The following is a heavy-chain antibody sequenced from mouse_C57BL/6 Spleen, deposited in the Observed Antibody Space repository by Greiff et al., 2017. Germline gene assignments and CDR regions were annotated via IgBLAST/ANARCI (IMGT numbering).Heavy chain of an antibody. Sequence: EVQLQQSGPELVKPGASVKISCKASGYTFTDYYMNWVKQSHGKSLEWIGYINPNNGGTSYNQKFKGKATLTVDKSSSTAYMELRSLTSEDSAVYYCARLPWDYAMDYWGQGTSVTVSS. CDR3: ARLPWDYAMDY. J-gene: IGHJ4*01. CDR1: GYTFTDYY. CDR2: INPNNGGT. V-gene: IGHV1-26*01.